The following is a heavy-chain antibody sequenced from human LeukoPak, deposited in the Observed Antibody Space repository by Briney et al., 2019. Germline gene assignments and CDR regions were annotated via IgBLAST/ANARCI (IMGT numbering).Heavy chain of an antibody. D-gene: IGHD3-22*01. CDR2: ISYSGST. CDR1: GGSISSGDYY. V-gene: IGHV4-30-4*01. J-gene: IGHJ3*02. CDR3: ARVNSSGYYTAPRYAFDI. Sequence: PSQTLSLTCTVSGGSISSGDYYWSWIRQPPGKGLEWIGYISYSGSTYYNPSLKSRVTISVDTSKNQFSLKLSSVTAADTAVYYCARVNSSGYYTAPRYAFDIWGQGTMVTVSS.